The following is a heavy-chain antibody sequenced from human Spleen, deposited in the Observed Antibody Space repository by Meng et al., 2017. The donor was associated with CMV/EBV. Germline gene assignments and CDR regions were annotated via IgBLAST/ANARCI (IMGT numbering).Heavy chain of an antibody. CDR2: IGHSGFT. CDR3: ARSSAWVRTGFDP. Sequence: QPQLQESGAGLVRPSEALSLTCSVSGGSISTSGYYWGWIRQPPGKGLEWIGSIGHSGFTYYTPSLKSRVTVSIDTSRNQFSLWLTSVTAADTAVYYCARSSAWVRTGFDPWGQGTLVTVSS. D-gene: IGHD6-19*01. J-gene: IGHJ5*02. V-gene: IGHV4-39*01. CDR1: GGSISTSGYY.